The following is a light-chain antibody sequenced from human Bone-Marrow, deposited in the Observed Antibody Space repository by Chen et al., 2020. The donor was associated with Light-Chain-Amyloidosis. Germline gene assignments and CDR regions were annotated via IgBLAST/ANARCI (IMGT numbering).Light chain of an antibody. J-gene: IGKJ1*01. CDR2: DAS. Sequence: EIVLTQYPATLSLSRGERATLSCRASQTVGGYLAWYQQKPGQVPRLLIYDASIRVTGIPARFSGSGSGTDFTLTISSLEPEDFAVYYCQQYNNWPRTFGQGTKVEIK. CDR1: QTVGGY. V-gene: IGKV3-11*01. CDR3: QQYNNWPRT.